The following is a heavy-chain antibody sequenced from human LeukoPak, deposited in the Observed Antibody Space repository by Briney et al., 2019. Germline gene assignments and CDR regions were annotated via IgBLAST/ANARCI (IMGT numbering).Heavy chain of an antibody. CDR2: INPNSGVT. CDR1: GYTLTGYY. D-gene: IGHD2-2*01. V-gene: IGHV1-2*02. J-gene: IGHJ6*02. Sequence: ASVKVSCKASGYTLTGYYMHWVRQAPGQGLEWMGCINPNSGVTNYAQKFQGRVTMTRDTSISTAYMELSRLRSDDTAVYYCARDSPIVVVPAANYYYYGMDVWGQGTTVTVSS. CDR3: ARDSPIVVVPAANYYYYGMDV.